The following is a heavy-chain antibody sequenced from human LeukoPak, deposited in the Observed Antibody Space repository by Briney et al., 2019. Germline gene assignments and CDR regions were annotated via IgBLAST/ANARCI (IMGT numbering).Heavy chain of an antibody. CDR1: GFTFSDYG. Sequence: GGSLRLSCAASGFTFSDYGMHWVRQAPGKGLEWVAFIRNDGSYEYYPDSVKGRFTISRDNSRNALFLQMNSLRSEDTAVYYCARGQYTGSSWYPRSRYYYGMDVWGQGTTVTVSS. J-gene: IGHJ6*02. CDR2: IRNDGSYE. V-gene: IGHV3-30*02. D-gene: IGHD6-13*01. CDR3: ARGQYTGSSWYPRSRYYYGMDV.